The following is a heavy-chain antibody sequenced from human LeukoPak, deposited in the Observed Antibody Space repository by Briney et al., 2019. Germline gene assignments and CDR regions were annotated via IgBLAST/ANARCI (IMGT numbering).Heavy chain of an antibody. J-gene: IGHJ4*02. CDR2: IHYSGST. CDR3: ARGDWSLYYFDY. D-gene: IGHD3/OR15-3a*01. CDR1: GGSISTYY. Sequence: PSETLSLTCTVSGGSISTYYWSWIRQPPGKGLEWIGYIHYSGSTNYNPSLKSRVTISVDPSKNQFSLKLSSVTAADTAVYYCARGDWSLYYFDYWGQGTLVTVSS. V-gene: IGHV4-59*01.